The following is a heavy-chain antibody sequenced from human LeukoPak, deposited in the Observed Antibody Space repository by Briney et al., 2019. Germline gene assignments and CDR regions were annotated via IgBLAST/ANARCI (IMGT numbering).Heavy chain of an antibody. J-gene: IGHJ4*02. V-gene: IGHV3-23*01. Sequence: AGGSLRLSCAVSECTFSNYAISWVRQAPGKGLKWVSLISGSGGSTYYADSVKGRFAISRDNSKNTLYPQMDSLRAEDTAVYYCAKDVRVGEYYGSGTYFDCWGQGTLVTVSS. CDR1: ECTFSNYA. CDR2: ISGSGGST. CDR3: AKDVRVGEYYGSGTYFDC. D-gene: IGHD3-10*01.